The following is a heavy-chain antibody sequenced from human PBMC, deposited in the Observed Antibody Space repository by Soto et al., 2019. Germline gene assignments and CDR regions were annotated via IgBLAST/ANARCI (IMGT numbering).Heavy chain of an antibody. CDR1: GYTFTSYY. Sequence: ASVKVSCKASGYTFTSYYMHWVRQAPGQGLEWMGIINPSGGSTSYAQKFQGRVTMTRDTSTSTVYMELSSLRSEDTAVYYCARAHIRFLEWLSTGANYYYCMDVWRQRTTVTVSS. J-gene: IGHJ6*02. CDR2: INPSGGST. CDR3: ARAHIRFLEWLSTGANYYYCMDV. D-gene: IGHD3-3*01. V-gene: IGHV1-46*01.